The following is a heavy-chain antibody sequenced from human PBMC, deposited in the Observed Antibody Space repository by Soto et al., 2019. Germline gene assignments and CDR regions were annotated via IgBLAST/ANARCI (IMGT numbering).Heavy chain of an antibody. D-gene: IGHD3-16*02. J-gene: IGHJ4*02. CDR3: ASTKGYDYIWGSYRVDY. V-gene: IGHV4-59*01. CDR1: GGSISSYY. CDR2: IYYSGST. Sequence: SETLSLTCTVSGGSISSYYWSWIRQPPGKGLEWIGYIYYSGSTNYNPSLKSRVTISVDTSKNQFSLKLSSVTAADTAVYYCASTKGYDYIWGSYRVDYWGQGTLVTVSS.